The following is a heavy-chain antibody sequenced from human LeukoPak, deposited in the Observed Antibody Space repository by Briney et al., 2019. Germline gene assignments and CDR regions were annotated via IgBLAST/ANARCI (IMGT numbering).Heavy chain of an antibody. CDR1: GGSISSYY. Sequence: TSETLSLTCTVSGGSISSYYWSWIRQPPGKGLEWIGYIYYSGSTNYNPSLKSRVTLSVDTSKNQFSLKLSSVTAADTAVYYCVSAKFLVRGVSWFDPWGQGTLVTVSS. CDR2: IYYSGST. V-gene: IGHV4-59*12. CDR3: VSAKFLVRGVSWFDP. D-gene: IGHD3-10*01. J-gene: IGHJ5*02.